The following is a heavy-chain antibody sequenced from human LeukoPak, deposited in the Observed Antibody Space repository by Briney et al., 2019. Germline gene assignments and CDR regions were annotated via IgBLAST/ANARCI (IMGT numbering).Heavy chain of an antibody. D-gene: IGHD1-1*01. CDR3: AKFTGTEGGFDY. CDR2: ISGSGGST. CDR1: DFIFSSYA. Sequence: GGSLRLSCVVSDFIFSSYAMSWVRQAPGKGLEWVSAISGSGGSTYYADSVKGRFTISRDNSKNTLYLQMNSLRAEDTAVYYCAKFTGTEGGFDYWGQGTLVTVSS. V-gene: IGHV3-23*01. J-gene: IGHJ4*02.